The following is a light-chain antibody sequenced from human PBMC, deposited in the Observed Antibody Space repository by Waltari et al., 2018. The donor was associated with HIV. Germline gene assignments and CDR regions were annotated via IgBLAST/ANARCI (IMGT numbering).Light chain of an antibody. CDR3: SSFAVNNDKVV. J-gene: IGLJ2*01. CDR1: SSDVGGYNF. Sequence: QSALTQPPSASASPGQSVTISCTGTSSDVGGYNFVSWYQQRPGKAPKLIIYQVTRRPSGVPDRFSGSKSDNTASLTVSGLQVEDEADYYCSSFAVNNDKVVFGGGTKLTVL. V-gene: IGLV2-8*01. CDR2: QVT.